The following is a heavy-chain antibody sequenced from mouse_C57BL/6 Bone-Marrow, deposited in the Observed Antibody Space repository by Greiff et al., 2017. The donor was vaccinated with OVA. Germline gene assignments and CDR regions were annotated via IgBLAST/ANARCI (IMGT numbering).Heavy chain of an antibody. CDR1: GYTFTDYE. J-gene: IGHJ4*01. V-gene: IGHV1-15*01. Sequence: VQRVESGAELVRPGASVTLSCKASGYTFTDYEMHWVKQTPVHGLEWIGAIDPETGGTAYNQKFKGKAILTADKSSSTAYMELRSLTSEDSAVYYCTREKKVITTVVDYAMDYWGQGTPVTVSS. CDR2: IDPETGGT. D-gene: IGHD1-1*01. CDR3: TREKKVITTVVDYAMDY.